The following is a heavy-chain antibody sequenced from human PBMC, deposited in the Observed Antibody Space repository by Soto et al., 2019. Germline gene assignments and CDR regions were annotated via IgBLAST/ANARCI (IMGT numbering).Heavy chain of an antibody. CDR3: ARYLDGLHDANSSPYPRPG. J-gene: IGHJ1*01. CDR2: IHSSGSI. Sequence: SENLCLTCTVSGGSISSDDYYWSWIRQAPGRGLEWIGYIHSSGSIYYNPSLKSRATMSKDTARNQFSLKVSSVTVADTAVYYCARYLDGLHDANSSPYPRPGWGQCTLVT. V-gene: IGHV4-30-4*01. D-gene: IGHD3-22*01. CDR1: GGSISSDDYY.